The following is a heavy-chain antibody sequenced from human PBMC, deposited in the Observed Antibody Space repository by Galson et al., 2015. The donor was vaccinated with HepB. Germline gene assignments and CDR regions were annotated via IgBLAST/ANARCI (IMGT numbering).Heavy chain of an antibody. CDR2: IYSGGST. Sequence: LRLSCAASGFTVSSNYMSWVRQAPGKGLEWVSVIYSGGSTYYADSVKGRFTISRDNSKNTLYLQMNSLRAEDTAVYYCARGHGSSWYYGWFDPWGQGTLVTVSS. V-gene: IGHV3-66*01. D-gene: IGHD6-13*01. J-gene: IGHJ5*02. CDR3: ARGHGSSWYYGWFDP. CDR1: GFTVSSNY.